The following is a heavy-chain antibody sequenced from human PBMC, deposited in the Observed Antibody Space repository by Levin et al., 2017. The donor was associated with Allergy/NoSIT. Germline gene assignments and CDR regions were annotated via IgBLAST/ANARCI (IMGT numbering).Heavy chain of an antibody. CDR3: ARTPVTTHRRSRLNNWFDP. CDR1: GGSFSGYY. V-gene: IGHV4-34*01. Sequence: PSETLSLTCAVYGGSFSGYYWSWIRHPPGKGLEWIGEINHSGSTNYNPSLKSRVTISVDTSKNQFCLKLSSVTAAGTAVYYCARTPVTTHRRSRLNNWFDPWGQGTLVTVSS. D-gene: IGHD4-17*01. CDR2: INHSGST. J-gene: IGHJ5*02.